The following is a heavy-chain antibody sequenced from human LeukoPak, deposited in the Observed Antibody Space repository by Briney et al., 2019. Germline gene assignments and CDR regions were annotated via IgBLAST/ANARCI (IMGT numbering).Heavy chain of an antibody. V-gene: IGHV4-59*03. Sequence: PSETLSLTCTVSGGSISSYYWSWIRQPPGMGLEWIGYFFSSGSTNYNPSLKSRVTMSLDTSKNQLSLKLTSVTAADTAVYYCAVLGNYALDYWGQGTLVTVSS. CDR1: GGSISSYY. D-gene: IGHD3-16*01. CDR2: FFSSGST. J-gene: IGHJ4*02. CDR3: AVLGNYALDY.